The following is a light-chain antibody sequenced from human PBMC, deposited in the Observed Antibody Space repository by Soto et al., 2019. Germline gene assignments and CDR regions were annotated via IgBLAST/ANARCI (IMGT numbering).Light chain of an antibody. CDR3: QQYKNWPPLT. J-gene: IGKJ4*01. CDR1: QSVSYN. CDR2: GAF. Sequence: EIVMTQSPATLSVSPGETATLSCRASQSVSYNLAWYQQKPGQGPRLLIYGAFPRATGIPARFSGSGSGTEFTLTINSLQSEDFAVYYCQQYKNWPPLTFGGGTKVEIK. V-gene: IGKV3-15*01.